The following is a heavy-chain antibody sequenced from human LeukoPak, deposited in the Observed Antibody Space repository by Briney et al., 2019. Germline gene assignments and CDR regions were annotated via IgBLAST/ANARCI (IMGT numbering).Heavy chain of an antibody. V-gene: IGHV3-30*02. D-gene: IGHD2-2*02. CDR3: AKETPPYCSSTSCYKGFDY. J-gene: IGHJ4*02. CDR2: IRYDGSNK. Sequence: GGSLRLSCAASGFTFSSYGMHWVRQAPRKGLEWVAFIRYDGSNKYYADSVKGRFTISRDNSKNTLYLEMKSLRAEDTAVYYCAKETPPYCSSTSCYKGFDYWGQGTLVTVSS. CDR1: GFTFSSYG.